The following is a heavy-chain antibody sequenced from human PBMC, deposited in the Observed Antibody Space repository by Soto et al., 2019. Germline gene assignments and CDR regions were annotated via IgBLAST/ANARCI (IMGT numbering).Heavy chain of an antibody. CDR1: GGSISSSSYY. CDR3: ARSRYNWNDAWYYYYMDV. D-gene: IGHD1-1*01. J-gene: IGHJ6*03. V-gene: IGHV4-39*01. Sequence: PSETLSLTCTVSGGSISSSSYYWGWIRQPPGKGLEWIGSIYYSGSTYYNPSLKSRVTISVDTSKNQFSLKLSSVTAADTAVYYCARSRYNWNDAWYYYYMDVWGKGTTVTVSS. CDR2: IYYSGST.